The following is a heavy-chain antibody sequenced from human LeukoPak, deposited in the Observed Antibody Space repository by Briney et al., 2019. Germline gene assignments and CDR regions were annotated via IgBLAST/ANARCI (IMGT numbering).Heavy chain of an antibody. J-gene: IGHJ2*01. CDR1: GFTFSSYA. Sequence: GGSLRLSCAASGFTFSSYAMGWVRQAPGKGLEWVSTFSGSGSSTYYADSVKGRFTISRDNSKNTLYIQMNSLRAEDTAAYYCAKAGSVAGSNWYFDLWGRGTLVSVSS. CDR3: AKAGSVAGSNWYFDL. V-gene: IGHV3-23*01. D-gene: IGHD6-19*01. CDR2: FSGSGSST.